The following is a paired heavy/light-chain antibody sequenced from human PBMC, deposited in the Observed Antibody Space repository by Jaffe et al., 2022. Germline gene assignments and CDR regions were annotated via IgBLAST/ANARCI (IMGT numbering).Light chain of an antibody. CDR2: RDS. V-gene: IGLV3-1*01. CDR1: KLGDKF. Sequence: SYELTQPPSVSVSPGQTASITCSGDKLGDKFASWYQQRPGQSPVLVIYRDSKRPSGIPERLSGSNSGNTATLTISETQTLDEADYYCQAWDSNTVLFGGGTKLTVL. J-gene: IGLJ2*01. CDR3: QAWDSNTVL.
Heavy chain of an antibody. J-gene: IGHJ5*02. V-gene: IGHV4-38-2*01. CDR2: IYYSGST. Sequence: QVQLQESGPGLVKPSETLSLTCGVSGYSISSAHYWGWIRQPPGKGLEWIGNIYYSGSTQYNPSLKSRVTISVDASKNQFSLELTSVTAADTAMYYCASSPREYYDTSGHPDWFDPWGQGTLVTVSS. D-gene: IGHD3-22*01. CDR1: GYSISSAHY. CDR3: ASSPREYYDTSGHPDWFDP.